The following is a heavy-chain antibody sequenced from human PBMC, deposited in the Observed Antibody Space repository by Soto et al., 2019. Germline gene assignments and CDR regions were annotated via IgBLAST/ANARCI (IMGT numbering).Heavy chain of an antibody. Sequence: EVQLVESGGGLVQPGGSLRLSCAASGFTFSSYSMNWVRQAPGKGLEWVSDISISSSTIYYADSVKGRFTISRDNAKNSLYLQMNSLRAEDTAVYYCARRPLYSISWTYESDAFDIWGQGTMVTVSS. CDR1: GFTFSSYS. J-gene: IGHJ3*02. V-gene: IGHV3-48*01. D-gene: IGHD6-13*01. CDR2: ISISSSTI. CDR3: ARRPLYSISWTYESDAFDI.